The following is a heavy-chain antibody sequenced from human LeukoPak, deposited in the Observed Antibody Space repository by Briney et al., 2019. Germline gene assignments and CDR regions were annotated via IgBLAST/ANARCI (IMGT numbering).Heavy chain of an antibody. V-gene: IGHV4-39*01. CDR1: GGSISSSSYY. D-gene: IGHD3-9*01. Sequence: SETLSLTCTVSGGSISSSSYYWGWIRQPPGKGLEWIGSIYYSGSTYYNPSLKSRVTISVDTSKNQFSLKLSSVTAADTAVYYRARQDYDILTGYSDYFDYWGQGTLVTVSS. J-gene: IGHJ4*02. CDR2: IYYSGST. CDR3: ARQDYDILTGYSDYFDY.